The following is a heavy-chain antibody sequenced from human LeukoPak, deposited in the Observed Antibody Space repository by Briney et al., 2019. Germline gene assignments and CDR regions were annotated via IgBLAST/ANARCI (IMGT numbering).Heavy chain of an antibody. Sequence: GGSLRLSCAASGFTFSSYAMSWVRQAPGKGLEWVSAISGGGGSTYYADSVKGRFTISRDNSKNTLYLQMNSLRAEDTAVYYCANRVGYCSGGSCYSAGAYFDYWGQGTLVTVSP. CDR1: GFTFSSYA. CDR2: ISGGGGST. CDR3: ANRVGYCSGGSCYSAGAYFDY. J-gene: IGHJ4*02. D-gene: IGHD2-15*01. V-gene: IGHV3-23*01.